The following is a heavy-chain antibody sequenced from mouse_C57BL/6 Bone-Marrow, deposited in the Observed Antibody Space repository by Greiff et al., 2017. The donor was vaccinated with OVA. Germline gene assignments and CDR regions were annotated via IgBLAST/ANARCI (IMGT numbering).Heavy chain of an antibody. J-gene: IGHJ3*01. Sequence: DVKLEESGGGLVKPGGSLKLSCAASGFTFSSYTMSWVRQTPEKRLEWVATISGGGGNTYYQDSVKGRFTISRDNAKNTLYLQMSSLRSEDTALYYCARHDGYHTWFAYWGQGTVVTVSA. CDR2: ISGGGGNT. V-gene: IGHV5-9*01. D-gene: IGHD2-3*01. CDR1: GFTFSSYT. CDR3: ARHDGYHTWFAY.